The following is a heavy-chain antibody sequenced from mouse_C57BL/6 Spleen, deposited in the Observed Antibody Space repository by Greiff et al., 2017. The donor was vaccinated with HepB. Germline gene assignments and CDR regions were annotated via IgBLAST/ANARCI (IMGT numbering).Heavy chain of an antibody. Sequence: QVHVKQSGAELVKPGASVKISCKASGYAFSSYWMNWVKQRPGKGLEWIGQIYPGDGDTNYNGKFKGKATLTADKSSSTAYMQLSSLTSEDSAVYFCARLKLGQYYFDYWGQGTTLTVSS. CDR2: IYPGDGDT. CDR1: GYAFSSYW. J-gene: IGHJ2*01. V-gene: IGHV1-80*01. D-gene: IGHD4-1*01. CDR3: ARLKLGQYYFDY.